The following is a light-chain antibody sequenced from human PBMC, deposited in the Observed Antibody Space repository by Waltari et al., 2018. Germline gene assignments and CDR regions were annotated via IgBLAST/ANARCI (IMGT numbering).Light chain of an antibody. Sequence: DIVMTQTPLSLPVSPREPASISCRSSQSLLNTDGYNYLDWYLQKPGQSPQLLIYGGSNRASGVPDMFGGSGSGTDFTLKISKVGAEDVGVYYCVQHKALPPTFGQGTKVEIK. CDR2: GGS. J-gene: IGKJ1*01. CDR3: VQHKALPPT. V-gene: IGKV2-40*01. CDR1: QSLLNTDGYNY.